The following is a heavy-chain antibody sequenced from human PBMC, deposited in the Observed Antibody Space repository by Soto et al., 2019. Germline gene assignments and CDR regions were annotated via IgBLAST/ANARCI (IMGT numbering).Heavy chain of an antibody. V-gene: IGHV1-18*04. CDR2: ISAYNGNT. D-gene: IGHD2-15*01. CDR3: ARFSGGSYNTYYFYYGMDV. Sequence: ASVKVSCKASGSSFTSYGISWVRQAPGQGLDWMGWISAYNGNTKYAQDVQGRVTMTTDTSTSTAYMELRSLRSDDTAMYYCARFSGGSYNTYYFYYGMDVWGQGTTVTVSS. J-gene: IGHJ6*02. CDR1: GSSFTSYG.